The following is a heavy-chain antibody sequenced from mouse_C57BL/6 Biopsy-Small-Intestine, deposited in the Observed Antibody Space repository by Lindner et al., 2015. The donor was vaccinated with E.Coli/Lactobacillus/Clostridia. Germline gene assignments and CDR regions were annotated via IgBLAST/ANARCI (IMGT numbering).Heavy chain of an antibody. Sequence: VQLQESGAEMVRPGASVKLSCKASGYTFTSYWMHWVKQRPGQGLEWIGKIDPSDNETHYNQKFNDKATLTVDKSSSTAYIQLNSLTSEDSAVYYCARGDGNYEDYALDYWGQGTSVTVSS. CDR1: GYTFTSYW. CDR3: ARGDGNYEDYALDY. CDR2: IDPSDNET. J-gene: IGHJ4*01. D-gene: IGHD2-1*01. V-gene: IGHV1-52*01.